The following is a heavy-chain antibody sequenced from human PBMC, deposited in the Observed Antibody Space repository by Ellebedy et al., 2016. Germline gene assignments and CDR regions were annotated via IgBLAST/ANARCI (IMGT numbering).Heavy chain of an antibody. V-gene: IGHV3-53*01. CDR2: IFSDGNT. CDR1: GFTVSTNY. CDR3: AKCIGGTVRGAYYYYGLDV. J-gene: IGHJ6*02. D-gene: IGHD3-10*01. Sequence: GGSLRLSCAASGFTVSTNYMKWVRQAPGKGLEWVSAIFSDGNTYYADSVKGRFTISRDNSKNTLYLQMNSLRAEDTAVYYCAKCIGGTVRGAYYYYGLDVWGQGTTVTVSS.